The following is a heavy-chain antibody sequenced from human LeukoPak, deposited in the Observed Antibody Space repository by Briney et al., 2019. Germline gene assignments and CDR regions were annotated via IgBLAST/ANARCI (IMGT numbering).Heavy chain of an antibody. CDR1: GGSISSYY. D-gene: IGHD3-16*01. J-gene: IGHJ6*03. CDR3: ARETSQKGAHYMDV. Sequence: PSETLSLTCTVSGGSISSYYWSWIRQPAGKGLEWIGYIYYSGSTNYKPSLKSRVTISVDTSKNQFSLKLSSVTAADTAVYYCARETSQKGAHYMDVWGKGTTVTISS. V-gene: IGHV4-59*01. CDR2: IYYSGST.